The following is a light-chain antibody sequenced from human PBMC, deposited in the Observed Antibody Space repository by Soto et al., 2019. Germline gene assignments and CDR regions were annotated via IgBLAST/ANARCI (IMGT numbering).Light chain of an antibody. Sequence: QSVLTQPRSVSASPGQSVTISCTGTSSGVGGYDYVSWYQQHPGKAPKLMIYDVTKRPSGVPDRFSGSKSGNTASLTISGLQAEDEADYYCCSYAGSYTYVFGTGTKVTVL. V-gene: IGLV2-11*01. J-gene: IGLJ1*01. CDR3: CSYAGSYTYV. CDR2: DVT. CDR1: SSGVGGYDY.